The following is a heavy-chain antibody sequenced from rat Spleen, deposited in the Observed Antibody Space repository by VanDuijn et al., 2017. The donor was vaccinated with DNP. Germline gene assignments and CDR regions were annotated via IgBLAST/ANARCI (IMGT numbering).Heavy chain of an antibody. V-gene: IGHV2S8*01. CDR3: AREEPRVLSFFSNLFDY. D-gene: IGHD1-2*01. J-gene: IGHJ2*01. Sequence: QVQLRESGPGLVQPSQTLSLACTVSGFSLTSYGVSWVRQPPGKGLEWIAAISGGGITYYNPAVQSRLTISRDTSKSQVFLKMTSLQTEDTAIYFCAREEPRVLSFFSNLFDYWGQGVMVTVSS. CDR2: ISGGGIT. CDR1: GFSLTSYG.